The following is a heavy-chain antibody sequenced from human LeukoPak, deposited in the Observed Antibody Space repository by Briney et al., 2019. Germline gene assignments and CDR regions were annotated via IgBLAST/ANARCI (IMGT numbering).Heavy chain of an antibody. CDR2: IYYSGST. CDR3: ARIEDDILTGYTPHAFDI. V-gene: IGHV4-59*12. D-gene: IGHD3-9*01. J-gene: IGHJ3*02. CDR1: GGSISSYY. Sequence: PSETLSLTCTVSGGSISSYYWSWIRQPPGKGLEWMGYIYYSGSTNYNPSLKSRVTISVDTSKNQFSLKLSSVTAADTAVYYCARIEDDILTGYTPHAFDIWGQGTMVTVSS.